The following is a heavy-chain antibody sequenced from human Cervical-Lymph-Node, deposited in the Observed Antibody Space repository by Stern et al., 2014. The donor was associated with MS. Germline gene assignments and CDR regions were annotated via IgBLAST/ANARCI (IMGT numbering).Heavy chain of an antibody. V-gene: IGHV1-18*01. Sequence: QVKLWQTGAEVKTPGASVKVSCKASDYTFTSDGISRGRQDPEQVLECMRWISAYNGNANYAQKLQGRVTMTTDTSTSTAYMELRSLRSDDTAVYYCARGLLGSENAFDIWGQGTMVTVSS. J-gene: IGHJ3*02. D-gene: IGHD2-15*01. CDR3: ARGLLGSENAFDI. CDR2: ISAYNGNA. CDR1: DYTFTSDG.